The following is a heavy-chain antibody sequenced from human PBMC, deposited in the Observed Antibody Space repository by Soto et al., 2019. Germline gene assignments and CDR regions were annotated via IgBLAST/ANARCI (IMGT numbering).Heavy chain of an antibody. V-gene: IGHV4-59*01. Sequence: SETLSLTCTVSGGSISSYYWSWIRQPPGKGLEWMGYIYYSGSTNYNPSLKSRVTISVDTSKNQFSLKLSSVTAADTAVYYCARGLISSSWTDYGMDVWGQGTTVTVSS. CDR1: GGSISSYY. D-gene: IGHD6-13*01. J-gene: IGHJ6*02. CDR3: ARGLISSSWTDYGMDV. CDR2: IYYSGST.